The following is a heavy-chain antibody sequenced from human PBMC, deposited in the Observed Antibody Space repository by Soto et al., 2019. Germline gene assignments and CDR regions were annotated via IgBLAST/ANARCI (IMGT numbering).Heavy chain of an antibody. CDR2: INSDGSST. CDR3: ARFGGYYYGMDV. Sequence: PGGSLRLSCAASGFSFSSYWMHWVRQAPGKGLVWVSRINSDGSSTSYADSVKGRFTISRDNAKNTLYLQMNSLRAEDTAVYYCARFGGYYYGMDVWGQGTTVTGSS. D-gene: IGHD3-10*01. J-gene: IGHJ6*02. V-gene: IGHV3-74*01. CDR1: GFSFSSYW.